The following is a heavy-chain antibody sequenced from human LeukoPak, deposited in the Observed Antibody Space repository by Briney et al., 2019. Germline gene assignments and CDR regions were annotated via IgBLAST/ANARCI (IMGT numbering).Heavy chain of an antibody. CDR3: ARVYSSSYNWFDP. CDR1: GGSISSYY. D-gene: IGHD6-13*01. V-gene: IGHV4-59*01. J-gene: IGHJ5*02. Sequence: SETLSLTCTVSGGSISSYYWSWIRQPPGKGLEWNGYIYYSGSTNYNPSLKSRVTISVDTSKNQFSLKLSSVTAADTAVYYCARVYSSSYNWFDPWGQGTLVTVSS. CDR2: IYYSGST.